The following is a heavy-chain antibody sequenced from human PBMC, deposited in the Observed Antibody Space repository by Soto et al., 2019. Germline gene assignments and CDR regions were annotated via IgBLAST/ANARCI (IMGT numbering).Heavy chain of an antibody. J-gene: IGHJ6*02. CDR2: INHSGST. CDR1: GWSFSGYY. D-gene: IGHD3-10*01. Sequence: PSETLSLTCAFYGWSFSGYYWSWIRQPPGKGLEWIGEINHSGSTNYNPSLKSRVTISVDTSKNQFSLKLSSVTAADTAVYYCARDVYTGPFDYWGQGTLVTVSSGKNLRGESLKISCQGSGYKFTDYHGMDVWGQGTTVTVSS. CDR3: ARDVYTGPFDYWGQGTLVTVSSGKNLRGESLKISCQGSGYKFTDYHGMDV. V-gene: IGHV4-34*01.